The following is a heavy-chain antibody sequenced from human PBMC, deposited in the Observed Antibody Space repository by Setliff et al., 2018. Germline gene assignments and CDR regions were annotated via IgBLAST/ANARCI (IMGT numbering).Heavy chain of an antibody. J-gene: IGHJ3*02. Sequence: GGSLRLSCAASGFPFSIYSMHWVRQAPGKGLEWVLSISDSSFHIYYADSVKGRFTISRDNAKNSLYLQMNSLRADDTAVYYCARSPANGGHDAFDIWGQGTMVTVSS. CDR1: GFPFSIYS. V-gene: IGHV3-21*01. CDR2: ISDSSFHI. CDR3: ARSPANGGHDAFDI. D-gene: IGHD6-25*01.